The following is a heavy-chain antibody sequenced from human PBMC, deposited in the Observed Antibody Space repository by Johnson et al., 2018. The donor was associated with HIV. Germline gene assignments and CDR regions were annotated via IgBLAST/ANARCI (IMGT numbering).Heavy chain of an antibody. CDR2: IKSKTDGGTT. V-gene: IGHV3-15*01. CDR1: GFTFSNAW. D-gene: IGHD3-10*01. Sequence: VQLVESGGGLVKPGGSLRLSCAASGFTFSNAWMSWVRQAPGKGLEWVGRIKSKTDGGTTDYAAPVKGRFTISRDDSKNTLYLQMTSRRQDDTAVYSCYCTDHFGAGSESKGTFDAWGQGTMVTVSS. J-gene: IGHJ3*01. CDR3: YCTDHFGAGSESKGTFDA.